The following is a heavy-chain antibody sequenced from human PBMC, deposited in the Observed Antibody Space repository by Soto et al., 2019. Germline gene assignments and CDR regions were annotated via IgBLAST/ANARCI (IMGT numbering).Heavy chain of an antibody. CDR3: ARKTLVTIFGVVTFDGMDV. V-gene: IGHV1-69*01. Sequence: QVQLVQSGAEVKKPGSSVKVSCKASGGTFSSYAISWVRQAPGQGLEWMGGIIPIFGTANYAQKFQGRVTITADESTSTAYMELSSLRSEDKAVYYCARKTLVTIFGVVTFDGMDVWGQGTTVTVSS. CDR1: GGTFSSYA. CDR2: IIPIFGTA. J-gene: IGHJ6*02. D-gene: IGHD3-3*01.